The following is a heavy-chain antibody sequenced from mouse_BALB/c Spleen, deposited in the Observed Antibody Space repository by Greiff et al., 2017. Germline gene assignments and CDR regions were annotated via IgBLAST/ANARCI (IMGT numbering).Heavy chain of an antibody. CDR3: AREGYGYSMEY. J-gene: IGHJ4*01. Sequence: QVQLQQSGPGLVQPSQSLSITCTVSGFSLTSYGVHWVRQSPGKGLEWLGVIWSGGSTDYNAAFISRLSISKDNSKSQVFFKMNSLQANDTAIYLRAREGYGYSMEYRGSGNPGTVPS. D-gene: IGHD2-14*01. V-gene: IGHV2-2*02. CDR2: IWSGGST. CDR1: GFSLTSYG.